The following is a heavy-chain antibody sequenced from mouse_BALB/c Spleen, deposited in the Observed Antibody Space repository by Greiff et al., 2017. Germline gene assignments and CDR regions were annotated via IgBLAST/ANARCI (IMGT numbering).Heavy chain of an antibody. CDR2: INPSTGYT. J-gene: IGHJ2*01. CDR1: GYTFTSYW. D-gene: IGHD2-3*01. Sequence: QVQLQQSGAELAKPGASVKMSCKASGYTFTSYWMHWVKQRPGQGLEWIGYINPSTGYTEYNQKFKDKATLTADKSSSTAYMQLSSLTSEDSAVYYCARAEGLLLNFDYWGQGTTLTVSS. V-gene: IGHV1-7*01. CDR3: ARAEGLLLNFDY.